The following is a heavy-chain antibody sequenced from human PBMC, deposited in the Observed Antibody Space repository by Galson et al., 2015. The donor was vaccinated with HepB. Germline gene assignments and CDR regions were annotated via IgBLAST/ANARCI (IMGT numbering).Heavy chain of an antibody. CDR3: ARAGGYYYYFDY. D-gene: IGHD3-22*01. Sequence: LRLSCAASGFTFSSYGMHWVHQAPGKGLEWVAVIWYDGSNKYYADSVKGRFTISRDNSKNTLYLQMNSLRAEDTAVYYCARAGGYYYYFDYWGQGTLVTVSS. V-gene: IGHV3-33*01. CDR1: GFTFSSYG. CDR2: IWYDGSNK. J-gene: IGHJ4*02.